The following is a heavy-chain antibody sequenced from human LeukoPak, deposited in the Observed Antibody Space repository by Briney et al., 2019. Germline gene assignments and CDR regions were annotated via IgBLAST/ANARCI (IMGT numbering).Heavy chain of an antibody. D-gene: IGHD3-3*01. V-gene: IGHV3-7*01. CDR2: IKQDGSEK. CDR3: ARGWSGYYRELNY. Sequence: GGSLRLSCAASGFTFSSYWMSWVRQAPGKGLEWVANIKQDGSEKYYVDSVKGRFTISRDNAKNSLYLQMNSLRAEDTAVYYCARGWSGYYRELNYWGQGTLVTVSS. CDR1: GFTFSSYW. J-gene: IGHJ4*02.